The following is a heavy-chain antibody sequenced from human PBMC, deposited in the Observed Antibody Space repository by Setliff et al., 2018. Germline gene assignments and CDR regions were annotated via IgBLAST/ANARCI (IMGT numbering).Heavy chain of an antibody. Sequence: GSLRLSCAASGFTFSSYWMHWVRQAPGRGLVWVAVIWYDGSNSYYADSVKGRFTISRDNSRNMLYMQMNSLRADDTAVYYCARGTQAYTSWTDSALGYWGKGTLVTVSS. D-gene: IGHD2-15*01. CDR2: IWYDGSNS. CDR3: ARGTQAYTSWTDSALGY. CDR1: GFTFSSYW. J-gene: IGHJ4*02. V-gene: IGHV3-33*08.